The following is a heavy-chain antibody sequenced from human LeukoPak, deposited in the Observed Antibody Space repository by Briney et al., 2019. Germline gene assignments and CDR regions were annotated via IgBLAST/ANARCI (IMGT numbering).Heavy chain of an antibody. D-gene: IGHD6-13*01. CDR1: GFTFISYA. Sequence: GGSMRLSCAASGFTFISYAMSWVRPAAWRGLEWVSSISCSGGSKYYADSVNGRFTISRDNSKNTLYLQMNSLRAEDTAVYYCAKDSKYSSSWAYYYYGMDVWGKGTTVTVSS. CDR2: ISCSGGSK. V-gene: IGHV3-23*01. J-gene: IGHJ6*04. CDR3: AKDSKYSSSWAYYYYGMDV.